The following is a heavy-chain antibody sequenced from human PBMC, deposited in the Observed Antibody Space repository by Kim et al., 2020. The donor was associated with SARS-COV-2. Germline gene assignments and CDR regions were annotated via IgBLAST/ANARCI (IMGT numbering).Heavy chain of an antibody. CDR2: IDHRGRT. D-gene: IGHD5-12*01. Sequence: SETLSLTCGLSGGSFSGYFWSWIRQPPGKGLEWVGEIDHRGRTDYNPSLASRVTISLDTSMNQFSLKLSSVTAADTAFYYCVRGGYSGYEFPFDMSGQGT. J-gene: IGHJ3*02. V-gene: IGHV4-34*01. CDR1: GGSFSGYF. CDR3: VRGGYSGYEFPFDM.